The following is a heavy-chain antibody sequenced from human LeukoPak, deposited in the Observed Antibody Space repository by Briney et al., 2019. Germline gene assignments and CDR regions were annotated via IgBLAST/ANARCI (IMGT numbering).Heavy chain of an antibody. V-gene: IGHV4-59*08. D-gene: IGHD2/OR15-2a*01. CDR3: ARHLRNSFFDY. CDR2: IYYSGST. Sequence: PSETLSLTCTVSGGSLSNYYWSWIRQPPGKGLEWIGYIYYSGSTSYYPSLESRVTISVDTSMTQFSLKLSSVTAADTAVYYCARHLRNSFFDYWGQGTLVTVSS. CDR1: GGSLSNYY. J-gene: IGHJ4*02.